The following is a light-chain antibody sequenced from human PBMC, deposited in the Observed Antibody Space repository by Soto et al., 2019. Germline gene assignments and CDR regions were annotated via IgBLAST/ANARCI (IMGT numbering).Light chain of an antibody. CDR2: DVS. V-gene: IGLV2-14*01. Sequence: QSALTQPASVSGSPGQSIAISCTGTSSDVGGYNYVSWYQQHPGKAPKLMIYDVSNRPSGVSDRFSGSKSGNTASLTISGLQAEDDAASYCSSYTTSSTYVFGTGTKVTV. J-gene: IGLJ1*01. CDR3: SSYTTSSTYV. CDR1: SSDVGGYNY.